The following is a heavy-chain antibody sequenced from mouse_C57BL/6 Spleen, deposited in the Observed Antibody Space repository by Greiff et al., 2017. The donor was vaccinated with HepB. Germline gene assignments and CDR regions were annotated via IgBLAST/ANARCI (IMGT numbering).Heavy chain of an antibody. J-gene: IGHJ4*01. V-gene: IGHV1-15*01. CDR3: TRGGVNYVKGISYAMDY. Sequence: QVQLQQSGAELVRPGASVTLSCKASGYTFTDYEMHWVKQTPVHGLEWIGAIDPETGGTAYNQKFKGKAILTADKSSSTAYMELRSLTSEDSAVYYCTRGGVNYVKGISYAMDYWGQGTSVTVSS. D-gene: IGHD2-1*01. CDR1: GYTFTDYE. CDR2: IDPETGGT.